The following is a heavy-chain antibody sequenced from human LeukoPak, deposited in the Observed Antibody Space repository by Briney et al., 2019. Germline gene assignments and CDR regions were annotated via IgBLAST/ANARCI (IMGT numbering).Heavy chain of an antibody. D-gene: IGHD2-2*01. V-gene: IGHV3-23*01. CDR3: AKDELPVSLVVPAAMVDY. Sequence: GGSLRLSCAASGFTFSSYAMSWVRQAPGKGLEWVAAISGSGGSTYYADSVKGRFTISRDNSKNTLYLQMNSLRVEDTAAYYCAKDELPVSLVVPAAMVDYWGQGTLVTVSS. J-gene: IGHJ4*02. CDR2: ISGSGGST. CDR1: GFTFSSYA.